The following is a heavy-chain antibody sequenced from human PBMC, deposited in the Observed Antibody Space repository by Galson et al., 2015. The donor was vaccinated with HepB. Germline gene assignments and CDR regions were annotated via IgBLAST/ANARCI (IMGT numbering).Heavy chain of an antibody. V-gene: IGHV5-51*01. CDR3: ARRLLRRPFDF. D-gene: IGHD3-10*01. J-gene: IGHJ3*01. CDR1: GYSFATYW. CDR2: IYPGDSDT. Sequence: QSGAEVKKPGESLKISCKGSGYSFATYWIGWVRQMPGKGLEWMGIIYPGDSDTRYSPSFQGQVTISADNSITTAYLQWNSLEASDTAIYFCARRLLRRPFDFWGQGTLVTVSS.